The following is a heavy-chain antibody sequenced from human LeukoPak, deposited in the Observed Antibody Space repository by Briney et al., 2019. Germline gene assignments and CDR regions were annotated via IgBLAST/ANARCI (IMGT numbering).Heavy chain of an antibody. CDR2: ISSSSSYI. J-gene: IGHJ4*02. V-gene: IGHV3-21*01. CDR3: ARDLRLPGHFDY. CDR1: GFTFSSYS. Sequence: PGGSLRLSCAASGFTFSSYSMNWVRQAPGKGLEWVSSISSSSSYICYADSVKGRFTISRDNAKNSLYLQMNSLRAEDTAVYYCARDLRLPGHFDYWGQGTLVTVSS.